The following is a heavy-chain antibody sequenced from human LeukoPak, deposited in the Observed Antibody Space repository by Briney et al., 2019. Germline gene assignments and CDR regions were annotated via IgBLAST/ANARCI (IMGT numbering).Heavy chain of an antibody. J-gene: IGHJ4*02. CDR2: IYYSGST. V-gene: IGHV4-31*03. D-gene: IGHD3-10*01. CDR1: GGSISSGGYY. CDR3: ARTVRGVLFDY. Sequence: SETLSLTCTVSGGSISSGGYYWRWIRQHPGKGLEWIGYIYYSGSTYYNPSLKSRVTISVDTSKNQYSLKLSSVTAADTAVYYWARTVRGVLFDYWGQGTLVTVSS.